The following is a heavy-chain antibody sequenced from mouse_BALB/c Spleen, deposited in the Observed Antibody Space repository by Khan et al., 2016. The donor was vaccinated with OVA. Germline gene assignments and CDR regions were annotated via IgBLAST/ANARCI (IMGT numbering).Heavy chain of an antibody. CDR3: AMSGGNVHWYFDV. CDR1: GFTFSSFG. D-gene: IGHD2-1*01. J-gene: IGHJ1*01. Sequence: EVELVESGGGLVQPGGSRKLSCAASGFTFSSFGMHWVRKAPKKGLEWVAYISSGSSTIYYVDTVKGRFTISRDNPKNTLFLQMTSLRSEDTAMYYCAMSGGNVHWYFDVWGAGTSVTVSS. CDR2: ISSGSSTI. V-gene: IGHV5-17*02.